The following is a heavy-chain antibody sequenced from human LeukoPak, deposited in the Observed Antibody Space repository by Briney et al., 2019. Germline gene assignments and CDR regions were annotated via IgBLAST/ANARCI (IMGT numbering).Heavy chain of an antibody. Sequence: ASVKVSCKASGGTFSSYAISWVRQAPGQGLEWMGGIIPIFGTANYAQKFQGRVTITADESTSTAYMELSSLRSGDTAVYYCARDESSSSWYRTYFYWGQGTLVTVSS. D-gene: IGHD6-13*01. CDR1: GGTFSSYA. V-gene: IGHV1-69*13. CDR3: ARDESSSSWYRTYFY. CDR2: IIPIFGTA. J-gene: IGHJ4*02.